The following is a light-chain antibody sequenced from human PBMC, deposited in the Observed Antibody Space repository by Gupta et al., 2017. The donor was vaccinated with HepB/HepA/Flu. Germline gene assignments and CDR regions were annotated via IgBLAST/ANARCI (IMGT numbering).Light chain of an antibody. CDR3: QPADSSGTYV. Sequence: SYELTQPPSVSVSPGQTARITCSGDALPKQYAYWYQQKPGQAPVLVIYKDSERPSGIPARFFGASSGTTVTLTISGVQAEDEADYYCQPADSSGTYVFGTGTKVTVL. V-gene: IGLV3-25*03. CDR1: ALPKQY. CDR2: KDS. J-gene: IGLJ1*01.